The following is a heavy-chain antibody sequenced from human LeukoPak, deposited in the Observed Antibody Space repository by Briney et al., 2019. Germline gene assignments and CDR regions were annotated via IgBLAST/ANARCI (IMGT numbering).Heavy chain of an antibody. J-gene: IGHJ3*02. V-gene: IGHV4-39*01. CDR1: GGSISSSSYY. Sequence: ETLSLTCTFSGGSISSSSYYCGWIRQPPGKGLEWIGSIYYSGSTYYNPSLKSRVTISVDTSKNQFSLKLSSVTAADTAVYYCAGGAFDIWGQGTMVTVSS. CDR3: AGGAFDI. CDR2: IYYSGST. D-gene: IGHD3-16*01.